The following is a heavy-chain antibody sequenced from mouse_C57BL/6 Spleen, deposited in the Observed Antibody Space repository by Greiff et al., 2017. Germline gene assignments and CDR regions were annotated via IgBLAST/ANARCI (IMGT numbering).Heavy chain of an antibody. D-gene: IGHD1-1*01. CDR2: IGPGSGST. J-gene: IGHJ2*01. CDR3: ARKDTTVGEGGYFDY. V-gene: IGHV1-77*01. Sequence: QVQLQQSGAELVKPGASVKISCKASGYTFTDYYINWVQQRPGQGLEWIGKIGPGSGSTSYNEKFKGKATLTADKSSSTAYMQLSSLTSEDSAVYVGARKDTTVGEGGYFDYWGQGTTLTVSS. CDR1: GYTFTDYY.